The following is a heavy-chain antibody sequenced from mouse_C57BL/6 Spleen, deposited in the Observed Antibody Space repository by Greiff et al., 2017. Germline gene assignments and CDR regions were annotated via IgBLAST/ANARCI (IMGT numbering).Heavy chain of an antibody. J-gene: IGHJ4*01. Sequence: VQLKESGPELVKPGASVKISCKASGYSFTGYYMNWVKQSPEKSLEWIGEINPSTGGTTYNQKFKAKATLTVDKSSSTAYMQLKSLTSEDSAVYYCARKRNGYDYAMDYWGQGTSVTVSS. D-gene: IGHD2-2*01. V-gene: IGHV1-42*01. CDR3: ARKRNGYDYAMDY. CDR1: GYSFTGYY. CDR2: INPSTGGT.